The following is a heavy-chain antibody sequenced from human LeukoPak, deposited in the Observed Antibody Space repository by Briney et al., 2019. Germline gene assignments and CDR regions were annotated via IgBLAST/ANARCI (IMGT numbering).Heavy chain of an antibody. D-gene: IGHD6-13*01. CDR1: GFTFSSYS. J-gene: IGHJ4*02. CDR3: ARVGQQLVRYYFDY. CDR2: ISSSSSYI. V-gene: IGHV3-21*01. Sequence: PGGSLRLSCAASGFTFSSYSKNWVRQAPGKGLEWVSSISSSSSYIYYADSVKGRFTISRDNAKNSLYLQMNSLRAEDTAVYYCARVGQQLVRYYFDYWGQGTLVTVSS.